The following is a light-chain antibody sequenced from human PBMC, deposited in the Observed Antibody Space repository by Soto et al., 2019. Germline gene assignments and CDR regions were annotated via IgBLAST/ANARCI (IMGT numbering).Light chain of an antibody. CDR3: QQYGTSPWT. CDR1: QSVTNSY. CDR2: GAS. J-gene: IGKJ1*01. V-gene: IGKV3-20*01. Sequence: EIVLTQSPGTLSLSPGERATLSCRASQSVTNSYLAWYRQKPGQAPRLLLYGASSRATGVPDRFSGSGSGTDVTLTISRLEPEDFAVYYCQQYGTSPWTFGQGTKVEIK.